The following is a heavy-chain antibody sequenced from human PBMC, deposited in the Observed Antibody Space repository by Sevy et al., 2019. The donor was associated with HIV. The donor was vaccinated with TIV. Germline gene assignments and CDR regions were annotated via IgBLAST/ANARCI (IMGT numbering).Heavy chain of an antibody. J-gene: IGHJ6*02. CDR2: IIPIFGTA. V-gene: IGHV1-69*13. CDR3: ASERGNPRALLPSFYYYYYGMDV. CDR1: GGTFSSYA. Sequence: ASVKVSCKASGGTFSSYAISWVRQAPGQGLEWMGGIIPIFGTANYAQKFQGRVTITADESTSTAYMELSSLRSEDTAVYYCASERGNPRALLPSFYYYYYGMDVWGQGTTVTVSS. D-gene: IGHD3-10*01.